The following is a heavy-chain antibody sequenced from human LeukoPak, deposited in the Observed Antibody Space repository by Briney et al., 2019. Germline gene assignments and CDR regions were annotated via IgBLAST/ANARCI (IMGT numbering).Heavy chain of an antibody. CDR1: GYTFTGYY. J-gene: IGHJ4*02. Sequence: GASVKVSCKASGYTFTGYYMHWVRQAPGQGLEWMLWINPDSGGTNYAQTFQGSVAMTRDTSIRTAYMELSRLRSDDTAVYYCARRGYGDYVTYLGHWGQGTPVTVSS. CDR3: ARRGYGDYVTYLGH. CDR2: INPDSGGT. D-gene: IGHD4-17*01. V-gene: IGHV1-2*02.